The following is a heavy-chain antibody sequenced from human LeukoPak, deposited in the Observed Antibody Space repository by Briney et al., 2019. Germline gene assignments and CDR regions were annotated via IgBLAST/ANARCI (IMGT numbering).Heavy chain of an antibody. CDR2: IIPIFGTA. CDR1: GGTFSSCA. D-gene: IGHD4-17*01. V-gene: IGHV1-69*13. CDR3: ASPTLYGDYAGEYYFDY. J-gene: IGHJ4*02. Sequence: SVKVSCKASGGTFSSCAISWVRQAPGQGLEWMGGIIPIFGTANYAQKFQGRVTITADESTSTAYMELSSLRSEDTAVYYCASPTLYGDYAGEYYFDYWGQGTLVTVSS.